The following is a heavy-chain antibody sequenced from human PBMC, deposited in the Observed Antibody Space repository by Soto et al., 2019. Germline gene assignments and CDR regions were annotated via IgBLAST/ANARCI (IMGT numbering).Heavy chain of an antibody. V-gene: IGHV3-7*05. Sequence: EVQLVESGGGLVQPGGSLRLSCAASGFTFSSYWMSWVRQAPGKGLEWVANIKQDGSEKYYVDSVKGRFTISRDNAKNSLYLQMNSLRAEDTAVYYCAREDGYSTYPTSYYYYYGMDVWGQGTTVTVSS. CDR3: AREDGYSTYPTSYYYYYGMDV. D-gene: IGHD4-4*01. CDR1: GFTFSSYW. J-gene: IGHJ6*02. CDR2: IKQDGSEK.